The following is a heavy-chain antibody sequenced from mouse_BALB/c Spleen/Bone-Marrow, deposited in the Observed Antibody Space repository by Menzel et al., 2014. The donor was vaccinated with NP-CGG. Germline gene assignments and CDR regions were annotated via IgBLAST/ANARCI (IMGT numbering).Heavy chain of an antibody. Sequence: DVKLQESGGGLVQPGGSRKLSCAASGFTFSSFGMHWVRQAPEKGLEWVAYISSGSSTIYYADTVMGRFTISRDNPKNTPFLQMTSLRSEDTAMYYRARSSSSSGYFDYWGQGTTLTVSS. CDR3: ARSSSSSGYFDY. D-gene: IGHD1-1*01. V-gene: IGHV5-17*02. CDR1: GFTFSSFG. J-gene: IGHJ2*01. CDR2: ISSGSSTI.